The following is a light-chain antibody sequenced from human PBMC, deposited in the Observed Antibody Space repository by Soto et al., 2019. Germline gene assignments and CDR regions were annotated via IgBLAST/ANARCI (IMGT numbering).Light chain of an antibody. CDR3: QQYGSSPWT. CDR2: GAS. V-gene: IGKV3-20*01. J-gene: IGKJ1*01. Sequence: TQSPATLSVSPGERATLSCRASQSVSSNYVAWYQQKPGQAPRLLIYGASSRATGIPDRFSGSGSGTDFTLTISRLEPEDFAVYYCQQYGSSPWTFGQGTKVDI. CDR1: QSVSSNY.